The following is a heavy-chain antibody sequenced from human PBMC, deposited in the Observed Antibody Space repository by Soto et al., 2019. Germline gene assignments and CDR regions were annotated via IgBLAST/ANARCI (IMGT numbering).Heavy chain of an antibody. CDR2: IYHSGST. Sequence: ASETLSLTCAVSGGSISSSNWWSWVRQPPGKGLEWIGEIYHSGSTNYNPSLKSRVTISVDKSKNQFSLKLSPVTAADTAVYYCARAGYYDSSGPDAFDISGQGTMVTVSS. V-gene: IGHV4-4*02. J-gene: IGHJ3*02. D-gene: IGHD3-22*01. CDR1: GGSISSSNW. CDR3: ARAGYYDSSGPDAFDI.